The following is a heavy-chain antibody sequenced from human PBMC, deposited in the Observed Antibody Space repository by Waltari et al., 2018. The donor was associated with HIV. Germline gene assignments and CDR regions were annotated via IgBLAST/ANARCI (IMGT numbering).Heavy chain of an antibody. J-gene: IGHJ4*02. CDR2: TSYSEGT. Sequence: QVQLQESGPGLVKPSETLSLICAVPGYSLSRGYNWGWIRQPPGKGLEWIGSTSYSEGTYYNPSLRSRVTISLDTSKNQFSLNLNSVTAADTAVYFCARRRAQGDFDYWGQGTLVTVSS. CDR3: ARRRAQGDFDY. CDR1: GYSLSRGYN. V-gene: IGHV4-38-2*01. D-gene: IGHD1-26*01.